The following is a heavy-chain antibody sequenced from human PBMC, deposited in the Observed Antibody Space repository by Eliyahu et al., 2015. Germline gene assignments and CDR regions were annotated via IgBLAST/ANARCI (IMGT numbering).Heavy chain of an antibody. CDR3: ARAHEVVADLPYYYGMDV. CDR1: GFXXSSXG. D-gene: IGHD2-15*01. CDR2: IWYDGSNK. J-gene: IGHJ6*02. Sequence: QVQLVESGGGVVQPGRSLRLXCAASGFXXSSXGRHWVRXAPGKGLGWVAVIWYDGSNKYYADSVKGRFTISRDNSKNTLYLQMNSLRAEDTAVYYCARAHEVVADLPYYYGMDVWGQGTTVTVSS. V-gene: IGHV3-33*01.